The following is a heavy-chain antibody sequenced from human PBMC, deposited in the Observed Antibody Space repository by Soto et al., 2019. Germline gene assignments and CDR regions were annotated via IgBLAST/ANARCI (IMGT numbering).Heavy chain of an antibody. V-gene: IGHV3-33*01. D-gene: IGHD6-13*01. CDR2: IWYDGSNK. Sequence: QVQLVESGGGVVQPGRSLRLSCAASGFTFSSYGMHWVRQAPGKGLEWVAVIWYDGSNKYYADSVKGRFTISRDNSKNSVYLQMNSLRAEDTAVYYCARWGIAAGDYWGQGTLVTVSS. CDR3: ARWGIAAGDY. CDR1: GFTFSSYG. J-gene: IGHJ4*02.